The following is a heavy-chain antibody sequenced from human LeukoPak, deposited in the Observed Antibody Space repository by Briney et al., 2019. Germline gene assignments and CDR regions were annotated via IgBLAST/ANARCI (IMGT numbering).Heavy chain of an antibody. V-gene: IGHV4-39*02. D-gene: IGHD3-3*01. CDR2: LFYPGRT. Sequence: SETLSLTCAVSGDSVTSSLSYWGWIRQSPGKGLEGVGCLFYPGRTYSNPSLKTRVTISVDPSKNHFSLNLSSLTAADTAVYYYARLNTRLTILAWGQGTLVTVSS. CDR1: GDSVTSSLSY. J-gene: IGHJ5*02. CDR3: ARLNTRLTILA.